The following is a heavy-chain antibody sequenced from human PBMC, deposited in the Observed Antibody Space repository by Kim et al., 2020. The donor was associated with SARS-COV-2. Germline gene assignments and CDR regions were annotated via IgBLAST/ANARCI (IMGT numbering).Heavy chain of an antibody. CDR1: GYTFTSYA. V-gene: IGHV1-3*01. J-gene: IGHJ4*02. CDR2: INAGNGNT. D-gene: IGHD1-7*01. Sequence: ASVKVSCKASGYTFTSYAMHWVRQAPGQRLEWMGWINAGNGNTKYSQKFQGRVTITRDTSASTAYMALSSLRSEDTAVYYCARPGAGTTVGFDYWGQGTLVTVSS. CDR3: ARPGAGTTVGFDY.